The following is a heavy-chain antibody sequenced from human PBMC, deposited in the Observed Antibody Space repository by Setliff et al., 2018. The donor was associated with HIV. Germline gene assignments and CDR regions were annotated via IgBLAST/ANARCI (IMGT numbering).Heavy chain of an antibody. D-gene: IGHD3-9*01. J-gene: IGHJ4*02. CDR3: ASLTD. Sequence: ASVKVSCKVSGDTFRNYALNWVRQAPGQGLEWMGGIIPPVGAANYAQKFQGRVTITADESTSTAYMELSSLRSDDTAVYYCASLTDWGQGTLVTVSS. CDR1: GDTFRNYA. CDR2: IIPPVGAA. V-gene: IGHV1-69*13.